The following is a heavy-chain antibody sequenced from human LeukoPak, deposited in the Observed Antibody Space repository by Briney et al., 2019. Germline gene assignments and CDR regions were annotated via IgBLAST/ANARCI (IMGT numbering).Heavy chain of an antibody. CDR1: GGSISSSSYY. J-gene: IGHJ4*02. Sequence: SETLSLTCTVSGGSISSSSYYWGWIRQPPGKGLEWIGSIYYSGSTYYNPSLKSRVTISVDTSKNQFSLKLSSVTAADTAVYYCARGSDGDYVGYWGQGTLVTVSS. CDR2: IYYSGST. D-gene: IGHD4-17*01. V-gene: IGHV4-39*01. CDR3: ARGSDGDYVGY.